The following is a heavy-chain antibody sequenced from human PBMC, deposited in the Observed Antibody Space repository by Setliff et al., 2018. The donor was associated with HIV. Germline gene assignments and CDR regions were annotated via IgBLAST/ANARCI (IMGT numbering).Heavy chain of an antibody. CDR1: GFAFMSYA. J-gene: IGHJ4*02. D-gene: IGHD3-10*01. CDR2: ISYDGSDK. CDR3: AKELYYYGSGSYYIPGLFDY. V-gene: IGHV3-30*04. Sequence: GGSLRLSCAASGFAFMSYAMHWVRQAPGKGLEWVAVISYDGSDKYYADSVKGRFTISRDNSKNTLCLQMNSLRAEDTAVYYCAKELYYYGSGSYYIPGLFDYWGQGTLVTVSS.